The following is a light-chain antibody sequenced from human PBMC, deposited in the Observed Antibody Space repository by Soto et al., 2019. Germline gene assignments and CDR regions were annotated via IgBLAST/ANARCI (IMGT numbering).Light chain of an antibody. J-gene: IGLJ1*01. Sequence: QSVLTQPPSASESPGQSVTISCTGTSSDVGGYNYVSWYQHHPGKAPKLIIYEVSKRPSGVPDRFSGSKSGNTASLTVSGLQAEDEGDYFCSSYAGSNIHYVFGTGTKVTVL. V-gene: IGLV2-8*01. CDR3: SSYAGSNIHYV. CDR1: SSDVGGYNY. CDR2: EVS.